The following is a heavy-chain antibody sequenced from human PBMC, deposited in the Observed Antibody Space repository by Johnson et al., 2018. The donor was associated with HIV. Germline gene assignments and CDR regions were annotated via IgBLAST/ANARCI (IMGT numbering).Heavy chain of an antibody. CDR1: GFTFSSYA. D-gene: IGHD1-26*01. V-gene: IGHV3-30*14. CDR3: ARSAVGAGRDAFDI. Sequence: VQLVESGGGVVQPGRSLRLSCAASGFTFSSYAMHLVRQAPGKGLEWVAVISYDGSNKYYADSVKGRFTISRDNSKNTLYLQMNSLRAEDTAVYYCARSAVGAGRDAFDIWGQGTMVTVSS. CDR2: ISYDGSNK. J-gene: IGHJ3*02.